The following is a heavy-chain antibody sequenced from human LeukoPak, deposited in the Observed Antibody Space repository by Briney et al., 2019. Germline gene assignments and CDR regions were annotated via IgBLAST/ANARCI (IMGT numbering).Heavy chain of an antibody. CDR1: IDSIKNYY. Sequence: PSETLSLTCTVSIDSIKNYYWNWIRQPPGKGLEWIGYIYHTGNTNYNPSLKSRLSMSIDPSKNQFSLKLNSVTAADTAVYYCARGNYGSGSHYVVDFDYWGRGTLVTVSS. J-gene: IGHJ4*02. V-gene: IGHV4-59*12. D-gene: IGHD3-10*01. CDR3: ARGNYGSGSHYVVDFDY. CDR2: IYHTGNT.